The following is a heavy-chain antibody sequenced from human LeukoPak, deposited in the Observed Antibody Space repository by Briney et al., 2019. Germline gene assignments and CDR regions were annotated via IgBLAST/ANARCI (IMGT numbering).Heavy chain of an antibody. CDR2: IYHSGST. CDR3: ARGRDYGSGSYSIDY. CDR1: GGSISSSSYY. D-gene: IGHD3-10*01. Sequence: PSETLSLTCTVSGGSISSSSYYWGWIRQPPGKGLEWIGEIYHSGSTNYNPSLKSRVTISVDKSKNQFSLKLSSVTAADTAVYYCARGRDYGSGSYSIDYWGQGTLVTVSS. J-gene: IGHJ4*02. V-gene: IGHV4-39*07.